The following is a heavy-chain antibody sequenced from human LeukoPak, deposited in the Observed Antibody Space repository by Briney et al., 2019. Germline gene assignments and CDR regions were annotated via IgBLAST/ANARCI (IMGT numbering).Heavy chain of an antibody. J-gene: IGHJ4*02. D-gene: IGHD2-2*01. Sequence: ASVKVSCKASGYTFTSYGISWVRQAPGQGLEWMGWISAYNGNTNYAQKLQGRVTMTTDTSTSTAYMEPRSLRSDDTAVYYCARLDCSSTSCYFRFSFDYWGQGTLVTVSS. V-gene: IGHV1-18*01. CDR3: ARLDCSSTSCYFRFSFDY. CDR1: GYTFTSYG. CDR2: ISAYNGNT.